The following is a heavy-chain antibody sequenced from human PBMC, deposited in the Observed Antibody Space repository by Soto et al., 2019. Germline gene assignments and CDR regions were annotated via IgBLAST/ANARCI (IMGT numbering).Heavy chain of an antibody. CDR3: ARQVGGWAPWYFDY. CDR1: GGSISSYY. J-gene: IGHJ4*02. D-gene: IGHD6-19*01. Sequence: QVQLQESGPGLVKPSETLSLTCTVSGGSISSYYWSWIRQPPGKGLEWIGYIYYSGSTNYNPSLKSRVTISVDTSKNQFSLKVSSVTAADTAVYYCARQVGGWAPWYFDYWGQGTLVTVSS. CDR2: IYYSGST. V-gene: IGHV4-59*08.